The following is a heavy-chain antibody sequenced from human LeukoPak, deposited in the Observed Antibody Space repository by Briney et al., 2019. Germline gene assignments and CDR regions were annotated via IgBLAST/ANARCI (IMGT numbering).Heavy chain of an antibody. CDR3: ASAYDSSGYWKYAFDI. V-gene: IGHV4-34*01. Sequence: SETLSLTCAVYGGSFSGYYWSWIRQPPGKGLEWIGEINHSGSTNYNPSLKSRVTISVDTSKNQFSLKLSSVTAADTAVYYCASAYDSSGYWKYAFDIWGQGTMVTVSS. D-gene: IGHD3-22*01. CDR1: GGSFSGYY. CDR2: INHSGST. J-gene: IGHJ3*02.